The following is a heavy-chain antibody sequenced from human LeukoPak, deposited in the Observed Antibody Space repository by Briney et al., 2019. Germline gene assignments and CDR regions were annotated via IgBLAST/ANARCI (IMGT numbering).Heavy chain of an antibody. D-gene: IGHD5-18*01. CDR2: IKQDGSEK. J-gene: IGHJ6*02. Sequence: GGSLRLSCAASGFTFSSYWISWVRQAPGKGLEWVANIKQDGSEKYYVDSVKGRFTISRDNAKNSLYLQMSSLRAEDTAVYYCAREKLRGLRYYYGMDVWGQGTTVTVSS. CDR1: GFTFSSYW. CDR3: AREKLRGLRYYYGMDV. V-gene: IGHV3-7*01.